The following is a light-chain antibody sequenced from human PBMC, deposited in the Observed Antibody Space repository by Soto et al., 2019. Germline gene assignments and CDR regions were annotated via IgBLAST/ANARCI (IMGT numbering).Light chain of an antibody. CDR1: PSVDSAY. V-gene: IGKV3-20*01. J-gene: IGKJ5*01. Sequence: EIVLTQSPSPLSLSPWERATLSCRASPSVDSAYLAWSQKKPGQAPRIILYGASSRATGVPDRFSGSGSGTEFTLTISSLETEDFAVYDCQQYGYSPITFGQGTRLEIK. CDR2: GAS. CDR3: QQYGYSPIT.